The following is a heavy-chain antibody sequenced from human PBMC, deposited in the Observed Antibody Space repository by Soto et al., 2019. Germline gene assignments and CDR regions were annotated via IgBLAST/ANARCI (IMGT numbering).Heavy chain of an antibody. CDR2: ISYDGSNK. CDR1: GFTFSSYG. V-gene: IGHV3-30*18. Sequence: GGSLRLSCAASGFTFSSYGMHWVRQAPGKGLEWVAVISYDGSNKYYADSVKGRFTISRDNSKNTLYLQMNSLRAEDTAVYYCAKDLKQLADFPPFYWGQGTLVTVS. D-gene: IGHD6-6*01. CDR3: AKDLKQLADFPPFY. J-gene: IGHJ4*02.